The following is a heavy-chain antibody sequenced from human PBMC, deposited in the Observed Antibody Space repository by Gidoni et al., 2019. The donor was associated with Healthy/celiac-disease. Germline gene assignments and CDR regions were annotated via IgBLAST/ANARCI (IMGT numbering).Heavy chain of an antibody. CDR1: GFTFSSFS. CDR3: ARDLPFYCSSTSCYDYYYYGMDV. Sequence: EVQLVESGGGLVKPGGSLRLSCAASGFTFSSFSMNWVRQAPGKGLEWVSSISSSSSYIYYADSVKGRFTISRDNAKNSLYLQMNSLRAEDTAVYYCARDLPFYCSSTSCYDYYYYGMDVWGQGTTVTVSS. J-gene: IGHJ6*02. V-gene: IGHV3-21*01. D-gene: IGHD2-2*01. CDR2: ISSSSSYI.